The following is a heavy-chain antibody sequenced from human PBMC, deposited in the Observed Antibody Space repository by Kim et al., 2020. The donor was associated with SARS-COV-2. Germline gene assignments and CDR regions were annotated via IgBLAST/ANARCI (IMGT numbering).Heavy chain of an antibody. J-gene: IGHJ5*02. V-gene: IGHV4-39*01. CDR2: VFQTGTS. D-gene: IGHD3-10*01. CDR1: GDPIENSNYF. CDR3: ARQGLRDNPLTLYNFFAP. Sequence: SETLSLTCTVSGDPIENSNYFWAWLRQPPGKGLEWIATVFQTGTSYYSPSLKSRVTIFVDTSKNQFSLRMTSVTASDTAVYYCARQGLRDNPLTLYNFFAPWGHGTLVTVSS.